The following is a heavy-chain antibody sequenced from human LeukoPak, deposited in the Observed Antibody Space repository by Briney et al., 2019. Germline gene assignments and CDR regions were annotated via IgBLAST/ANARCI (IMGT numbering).Heavy chain of an antibody. CDR1: GYTFSNYG. CDR3: ARDRAVGAHDAFDI. CDR2: NSAYNGNT. D-gene: IGHD1-26*01. Sequence: ASVKVSCKASGYTFSNYGISWVRQAPGQGLEWMGWNSAYNGNTNYAQKLQGRVTMTTDTSTSTAYMELRSLRSDDTAVYYCARDRAVGAHDAFDIWGQGTMVTVSS. J-gene: IGHJ3*02. V-gene: IGHV1-18*01.